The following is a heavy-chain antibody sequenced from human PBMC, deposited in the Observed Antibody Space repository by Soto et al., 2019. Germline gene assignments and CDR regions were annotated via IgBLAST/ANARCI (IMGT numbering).Heavy chain of an antibody. V-gene: IGHV3-23*01. D-gene: IGHD3-22*01. CDR1: GFTFGSYA. CDR2: ISGSGGNT. Sequence: GSLRLSCAASGFTFGSYAMSWVRQAPGKGLEWVSDISGSGGNTYYADSVKGRFTISRDNSKETLYLQMNSLRAEDTAVYYCAKDRNYYDSSGYNAYFDHWGQGTLVTVSS. J-gene: IGHJ4*02. CDR3: AKDRNYYDSSGYNAYFDH.